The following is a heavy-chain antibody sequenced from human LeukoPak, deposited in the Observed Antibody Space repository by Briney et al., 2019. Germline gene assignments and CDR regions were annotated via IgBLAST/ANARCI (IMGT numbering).Heavy chain of an antibody. J-gene: IGHJ4*02. CDR2: IYYSGST. V-gene: IGHV4-31*03. Sequence: SETLSLTCTVSGGSISSGGYYWSWIRQHPGKGLEWIGYIYYSGSTYYNPSLKSRVTISVDTSKNQFSLKPSSVTAADTAVYYCARGAGGYGRSFDYWGQGTLVTVSS. D-gene: IGHD4-17*01. CDR1: GGSISSGGYY. CDR3: ARGAGGYGRSFDY.